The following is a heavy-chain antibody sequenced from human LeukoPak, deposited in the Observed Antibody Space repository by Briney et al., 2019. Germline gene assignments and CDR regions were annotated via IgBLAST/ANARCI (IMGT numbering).Heavy chain of an antibody. Sequence: PSETLSLTCTVSGVFIKSNTYSWGWIRQPPGEGLEWIGTISYTGNTYYNPSLKSRLTISVDTSKTQFSLKLSSVTATDTAVYYCARHFGYDDTSDYQGVPDYWGQGSLVTVSS. CDR1: GVFIKSNTYS. V-gene: IGHV4-39*01. CDR3: ARHFGYDDTSDYQGVPDY. D-gene: IGHD3-22*01. CDR2: ISYTGNT. J-gene: IGHJ4*02.